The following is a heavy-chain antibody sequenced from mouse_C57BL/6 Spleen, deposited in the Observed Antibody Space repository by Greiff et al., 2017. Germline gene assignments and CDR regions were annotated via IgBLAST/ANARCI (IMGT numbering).Heavy chain of an antibody. CDR2: ISYDGSN. J-gene: IGHJ2*01. Sequence: VQLQQSGPGLVKPSQSLSLTCSVTGYSITGGYYWNWIRQFPGNKLEWMGYISYDGSNNYNPSLKNRISITRDTSKNQFFLKLNSVTTEDTATYYCARGTTTAYYFDYWGQGTTLTVSS. CDR1: GYSITGGYY. V-gene: IGHV3-6*01. CDR3: ARGTTTAYYFDY. D-gene: IGHD1-2*01.